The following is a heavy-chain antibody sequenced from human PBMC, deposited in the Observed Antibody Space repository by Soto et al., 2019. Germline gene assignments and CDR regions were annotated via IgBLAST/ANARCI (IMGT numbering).Heavy chain of an antibody. J-gene: IGHJ6*03. V-gene: IGHV1-2*04. CDR3: ARDGAVAGGGVYYYYYMDV. CDR1: GYTFTGYY. Sequence: ASVKVSCKASGYTFTGYYMHWVRQAPGQGLEWMGWINPNSGGTNYAQKFQGWVTMTRDTSISTAYMELSRLRSDDTAVYYCARDGAVAGGGVYYYYYMDVWGKGTTVTVSS. D-gene: IGHD6-19*01. CDR2: INPNSGGT.